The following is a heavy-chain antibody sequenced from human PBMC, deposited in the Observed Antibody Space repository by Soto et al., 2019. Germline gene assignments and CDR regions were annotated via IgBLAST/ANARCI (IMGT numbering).Heavy chain of an antibody. CDR2: MNPNSGNT. J-gene: IGHJ4*02. D-gene: IGHD3-16*01. Sequence: ASVKVSCKASGYTFTSYDINWVRQATGQGLEWMGWMNPNSGNTGYAQKFQGRVTMTRNTSISTAYMELSSLRSEDTAVYYCARGRFEPYYFDYWGQGTLVTVSS. CDR1: GYTFTSYD. CDR3: ARGRFEPYYFDY. V-gene: IGHV1-8*01.